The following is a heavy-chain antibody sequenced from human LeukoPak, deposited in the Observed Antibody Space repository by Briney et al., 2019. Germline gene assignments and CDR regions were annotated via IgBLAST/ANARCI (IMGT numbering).Heavy chain of an antibody. CDR1: GFTFSSYA. J-gene: IGHJ3*02. D-gene: IGHD2-15*01. V-gene: IGHV3-7*01. CDR2: IKQDGSEK. Sequence: GGSLRLSCAASGFTFSSYAMHWVRQAPGKGLEWVANIKQDGSEKYYVDSVKGRFTISRDNAKNSLYLQMNSLRAEDTAVYYCARVRIAKKDAFDIWGQGTMVTVSS. CDR3: ARVRIAKKDAFDI.